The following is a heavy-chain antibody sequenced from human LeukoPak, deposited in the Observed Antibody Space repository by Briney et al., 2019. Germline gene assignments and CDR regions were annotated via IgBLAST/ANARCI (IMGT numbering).Heavy chain of an antibody. Sequence: SVKVSCKASGYTFTNYGISWVRQAPGQGLEWMGGIIPIFGTANYAQKFQGRVTITADESTSTAYMELSSLRSEDTAVYYCAREQAAEYNWNDSYYGMDVWGQGTTVTVSS. CDR1: GYTFTNYG. D-gene: IGHD1-20*01. J-gene: IGHJ6*02. CDR3: AREQAAEYNWNDSYYGMDV. CDR2: IIPIFGTA. V-gene: IGHV1-69*13.